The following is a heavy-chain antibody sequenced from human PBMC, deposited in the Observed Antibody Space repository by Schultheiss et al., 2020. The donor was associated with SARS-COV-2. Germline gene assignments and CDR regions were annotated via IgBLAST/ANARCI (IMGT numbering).Heavy chain of an antibody. D-gene: IGHD1-14*01. CDR1: GGSISSGAYY. V-gene: IGHV4-61*02. Sequence: SETLSLTCTVSGGSISSGAYYWNWIRQPAGKGLEWIGRIYASGSTTYNPSLRSRVTISVDTSKNQFSLQLNSVTAADTAVYYCVRGRKWSSNLFRSHWFDPWGQGTLVTVSS. CDR2: IYASGST. CDR3: VRGRKWSSNLFRSHWFDP. J-gene: IGHJ5*02.